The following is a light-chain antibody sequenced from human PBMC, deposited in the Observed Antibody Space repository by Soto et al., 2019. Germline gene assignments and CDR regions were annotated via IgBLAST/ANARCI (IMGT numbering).Light chain of an antibody. CDR3: QQLHGSTIT. CDR1: QGIDTS. Sequence: ILLIQSPSSLSASRGDRVSMICRASQGIDTSLAWYQQKQGKAPKILIYAASNFQSGVPSRFCGSGAGTHFTLTISRLQPDDVSTDYCQQLHGSTITFGQGTRLDIK. CDR2: AAS. V-gene: IGKV1-9*01. J-gene: IGKJ5*01.